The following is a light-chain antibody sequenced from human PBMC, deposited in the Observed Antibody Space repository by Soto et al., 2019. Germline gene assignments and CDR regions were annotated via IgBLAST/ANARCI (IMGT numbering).Light chain of an antibody. CDR2: GAS. V-gene: IGKV3-15*01. J-gene: IGKJ1*01. Sequence: EIVLTQSPGTLSLSPGERATLSCRASQTVSNSYLAWYQQKHGQAPRLLIYGASTRATGFPARFSGSGSGTDFTLTISSLQSEDFAVYYCQQYNNWPWTFGQGTKVDIK. CDR1: QTVSNSY. CDR3: QQYNNWPWT.